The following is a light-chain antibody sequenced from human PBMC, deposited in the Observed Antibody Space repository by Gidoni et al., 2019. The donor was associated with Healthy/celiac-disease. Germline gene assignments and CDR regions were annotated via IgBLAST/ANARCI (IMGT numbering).Light chain of an antibody. J-gene: IGKJ5*01. CDR3: QQRSNWPIT. CDR2: DAS. CDR1: QRVSSY. Sequence: EIVLTQSPATLSLSPGERATLSCRASQRVSSYLAWYQQKPGQAPRLLIYDASNRATGIPARFSGSGSGTDFTLTISSLEPEDFAVYYCQQRSNWPITFGQETRLRIK. V-gene: IGKV3-11*01.